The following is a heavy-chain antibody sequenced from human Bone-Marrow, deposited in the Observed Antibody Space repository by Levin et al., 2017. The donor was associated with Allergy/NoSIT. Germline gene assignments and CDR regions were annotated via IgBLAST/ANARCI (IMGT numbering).Heavy chain of an antibody. CDR3: ARDANYYDSTTYYDVFDI. Sequence: GESLKISCVVSGFSLSDYWMAWFRQAPGKGLQWVANIKKDGSKMSYMDSVKGRFTISRDNAQNSLFLQMNSLRAEDTAVYFCARDANYYDSTTYYDVFDIWGHGTMVIVSS. J-gene: IGHJ3*02. D-gene: IGHD3-22*01. CDR1: GFSLSDYW. V-gene: IGHV3-7*01. CDR2: IKKDGSKM.